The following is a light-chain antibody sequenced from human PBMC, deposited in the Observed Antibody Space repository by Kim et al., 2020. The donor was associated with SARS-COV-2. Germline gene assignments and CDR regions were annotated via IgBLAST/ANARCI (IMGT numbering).Light chain of an antibody. CDR2: VAS. Sequence: EIVMTQSPATLSVSPGERATLSCRASQSVSSNLAWYQQKPGQAPRLLIYVASTRATGIPGRFSGSGSGTEFTLTISSLQSEDFAVYYCQQYSHWPLTCGGGTKVDIK. J-gene: IGKJ4*01. V-gene: IGKV3-15*01. CDR1: QSVSSN. CDR3: QQYSHWPLT.